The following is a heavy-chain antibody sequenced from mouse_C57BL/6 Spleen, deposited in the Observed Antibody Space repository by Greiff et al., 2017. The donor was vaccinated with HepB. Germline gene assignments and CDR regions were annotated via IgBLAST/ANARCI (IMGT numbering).Heavy chain of an antibody. CDR1: GYSFTGYF. CDR2: INPYNGDT. Sequence: VQLKQSGPELVKPGDSVKISCKASGYSFTGYFMNWVMQSHGKSLEWIGRINPYNGDTFYNQKFKGKATLTVDKSSSTAHMELRSLTSEDSAVYYCARSLDYDAWFAYWGQGTLVTVSA. J-gene: IGHJ3*01. D-gene: IGHD2-4*01. V-gene: IGHV1-20*01. CDR3: ARSLDYDAWFAY.